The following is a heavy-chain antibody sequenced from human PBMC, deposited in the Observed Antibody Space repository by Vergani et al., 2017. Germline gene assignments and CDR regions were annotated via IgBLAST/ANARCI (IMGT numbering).Heavy chain of an antibody. CDR2: IRSKANSYAT. CDR3: IRHYYDSSGYYYGY. J-gene: IGHJ4*02. CDR1: GFTFSSYG. D-gene: IGHD3-22*01. Sequence: VQLVESGGGVVQPGGSLRLSCAASGFTFSSYGMHWVRQASRKGLEWVGRIRSKANSYATTYAASVKGRFTISRDDSKNTAYLQMNSLKTEDTAVYYCIRHYYDSSGYYYGYWGQGTLVTVSS. V-gene: IGHV3-73*01.